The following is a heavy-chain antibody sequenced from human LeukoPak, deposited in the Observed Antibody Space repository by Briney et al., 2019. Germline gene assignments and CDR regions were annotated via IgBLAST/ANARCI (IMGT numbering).Heavy chain of an antibody. CDR3: AREGLYSSSAGYYFDY. J-gene: IGHJ4*02. D-gene: IGHD6-13*01. CDR1: GGTFCSYA. CDR2: IIPIFGTA. Sequence: GSSVKVSCKASGGTFCSYAISWVRQAPGQGLEWMGGIIPIFGTANYAQKFQGRVTITADESTSTAYMELSSLRSEDTAVYYCAREGLYSSSAGYYFDYWGQGTLVTVSS. V-gene: IGHV1-69*01.